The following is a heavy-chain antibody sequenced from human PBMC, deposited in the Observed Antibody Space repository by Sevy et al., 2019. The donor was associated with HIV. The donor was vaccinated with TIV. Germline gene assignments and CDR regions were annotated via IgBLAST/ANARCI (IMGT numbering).Heavy chain of an antibody. CDR2: IIPIFGTA. CDR3: ARTYYYDSSGYYPYWYFDL. CDR1: GGTFSSYA. Sequence: ASVKVSCKASGGTFSSYAISWVRQAPGQGLEWMGGIIPIFGTANYAQKFQGRVTITADESTGTAYMELSSLRSEDTAVYYYARTYYYDSSGYYPYWYFDLWGRGTLVTVSS. D-gene: IGHD3-22*01. J-gene: IGHJ2*01. V-gene: IGHV1-69*13.